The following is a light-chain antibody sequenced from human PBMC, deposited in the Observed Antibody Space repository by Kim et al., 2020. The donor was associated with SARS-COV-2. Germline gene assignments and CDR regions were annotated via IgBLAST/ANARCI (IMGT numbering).Light chain of an antibody. CDR1: QSVGGSY. CDR2: GAS. J-gene: IGKJ2*01. Sequence: LPPRERATTSCSASQSVGGSYLGWYQQKPGQPPRLLIYGASTGAVGIPDRFSGSGSETLFTLTISRLEPEDFAVYYCHHFDNALYTFGQETKLEI. CDR3: HHFDNALYT. V-gene: IGKV3-20*01.